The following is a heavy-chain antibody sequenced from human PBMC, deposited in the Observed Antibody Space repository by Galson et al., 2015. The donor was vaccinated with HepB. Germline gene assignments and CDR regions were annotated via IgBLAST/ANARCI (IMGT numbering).Heavy chain of an antibody. D-gene: IGHD5-24*01. J-gene: IGHJ4*02. CDR1: GGAINNGASY. CDR2: IFDSGNI. V-gene: IGHV4-31*03. CDR3: SRGNLGSDGYNLIY. Sequence: TLSLTCTVSGGAINNGASYWSWIRQRPGKGLEWIAYIFDSGNIQYNPSLRSRLTISKDTSRNQFSLKMTSVTAADTAVYFCSRGNLGSDGYNLIYWGQGILVAVSS.